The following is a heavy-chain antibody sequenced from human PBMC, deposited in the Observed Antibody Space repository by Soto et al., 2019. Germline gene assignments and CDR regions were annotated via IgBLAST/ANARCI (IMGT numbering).Heavy chain of an antibody. Sequence: QVQLQESGPGLVKPSQTLSLTCTVSGGSISSGDSYWSWIRQPPGKGLEWIGYIYYSGSTYYNPSLKSRINISADTSKSDFSLRLSSVTAADTAVHYCARATRYDYVWGSYRHYYGMDVWGQGTTVTVSS. CDR3: ARATRYDYVWGSYRHYYGMDV. CDR2: IYYSGST. J-gene: IGHJ6*02. D-gene: IGHD3-16*02. V-gene: IGHV4-30-4*01. CDR1: GGSISSGDSY.